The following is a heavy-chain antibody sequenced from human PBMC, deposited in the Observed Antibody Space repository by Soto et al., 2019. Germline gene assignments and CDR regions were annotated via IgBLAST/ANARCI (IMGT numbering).Heavy chain of an antibody. CDR2: IYYSGST. D-gene: IGHD2-21*02. CDR3: ARTGDSWGPDYGYYFDY. V-gene: IGHV4-39*01. Sequence: SETLSLTCTVSGGSISSSSYYWGWIRQPPGKGLEWIGSIYYSGSTYYNPSLKSRVTISVDTSKNQFSLKLSSVTAADTAVYYCARTGDSWGPDYGYYFDYWGQGTLVTVSS. CDR1: GGSISSSSYY. J-gene: IGHJ4*02.